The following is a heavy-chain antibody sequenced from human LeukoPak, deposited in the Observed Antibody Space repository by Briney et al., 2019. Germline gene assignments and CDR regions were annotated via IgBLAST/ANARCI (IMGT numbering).Heavy chain of an antibody. Sequence: TASETLSLTCAVYGGSFSGYYWSWIRQPPGKGLEWIGEINHSGSTNYNPSLKSRVIISVDTSKNQFSLKLSSVTAADTAVYYCARGRSVWGQGTLVTVSS. CDR1: GGSFSGYY. CDR2: INHSGST. J-gene: IGHJ4*02. CDR3: ARGRSV. V-gene: IGHV4-34*01.